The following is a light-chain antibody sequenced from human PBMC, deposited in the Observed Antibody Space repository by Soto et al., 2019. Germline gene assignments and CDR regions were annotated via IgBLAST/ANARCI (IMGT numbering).Light chain of an antibody. V-gene: IGKV1-12*01. CDR2: DVS. J-gene: IGKJ5*01. CDR1: QNIDKY. CDR3: QQANSFPIT. Sequence: ASVGDRVTVTCRASQNIDKYLHWYQQKPGKAPKLLIFDVSSLESGVPSRFSGSGSGTDFTLTISSLQPEDFATYYCQQANSFPITCGQGTRLE.